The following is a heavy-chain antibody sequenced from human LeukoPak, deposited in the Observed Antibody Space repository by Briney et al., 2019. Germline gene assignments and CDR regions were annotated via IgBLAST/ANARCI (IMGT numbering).Heavy chain of an antibody. D-gene: IGHD2-21*02. V-gene: IGHV3-48*04. CDR2: ISSSGSTI. Sequence: HPGGSLRLSCAASGFTFSSYSMNWVRQAPGKGLEWVSYISSSGSTIYYADSVKGRFTISRDNAKNSLYLQMNSLRAEDTAVYYCARERAYCGGDCYTTPAYYYYGMDVWGQGTTVTVSS. CDR3: ARERAYCGGDCYTTPAYYYYGMDV. CDR1: GFTFSSYS. J-gene: IGHJ6*02.